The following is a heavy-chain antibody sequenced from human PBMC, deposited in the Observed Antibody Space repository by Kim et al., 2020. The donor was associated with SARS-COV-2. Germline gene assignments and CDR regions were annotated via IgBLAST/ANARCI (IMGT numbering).Heavy chain of an antibody. D-gene: IGHD3-10*01. J-gene: IGHJ3*01. V-gene: IGHV3-74*01. CDR3: ARGDYSPL. CDR1: GFTISTYW. Sequence: GGSLRLSCAASGFTISTYWMHWVRQAPGKGLVWVSRIDRDGDNIDYLDSVKGRFTISRDNTKNTLYLQMSSLKAEDTAVYYCARGDYSPLWGQGTMVTVS. CDR2: IDRDGDNI.